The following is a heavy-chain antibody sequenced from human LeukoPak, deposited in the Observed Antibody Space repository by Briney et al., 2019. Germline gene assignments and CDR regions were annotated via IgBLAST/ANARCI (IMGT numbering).Heavy chain of an antibody. CDR1: GFTFTNAW. Sequence: KPGGSLRLSCAASGFTFTNAWMSWVRQAPGKGLEWVGRIKSKTDGGTTDYAAPVKGRFTISRDDSKNTLYLQMNSLKTEDTAVYYCTVVNYGSGSYPLGYWGQGTLVTVSS. CDR3: TVVNYGSGSYPLGY. V-gene: IGHV3-15*01. CDR2: IKSKTDGGTT. D-gene: IGHD3-10*01. J-gene: IGHJ4*02.